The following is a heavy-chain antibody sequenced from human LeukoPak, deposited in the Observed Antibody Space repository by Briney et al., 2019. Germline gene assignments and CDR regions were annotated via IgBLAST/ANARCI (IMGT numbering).Heavy chain of an antibody. D-gene: IGHD3-22*01. V-gene: IGHV3-73*01. J-gene: IGHJ4*02. CDR1: GFTFSGSA. CDR2: IRSKANNYAT. Sequence: PGGSLRLSCAASGFTFSGSAMHWVRQASGKGLEWVGHIRSKANNYATTYAASVKGRFTISRDDSKNTAYLQMNSLKIEDTAVYYCTRRVWDYSDSSGQDFWGQGTLVTVSS. CDR3: TRRVWDYSDSSGQDF.